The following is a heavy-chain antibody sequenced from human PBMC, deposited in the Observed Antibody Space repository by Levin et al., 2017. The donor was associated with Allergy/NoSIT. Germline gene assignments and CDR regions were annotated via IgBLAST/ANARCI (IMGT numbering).Heavy chain of an antibody. Sequence: GGSLRLSCAASGFTFSSYSMNWVRQAPGKGLEWVSYISSSSSTIYYADSVKGRFTISRDNAKNSLYLQMNSLRAEDTAVYYCARVGGLYSSGLKDAFDIWGQGTMVTVSS. CDR1: GFTFSSYS. V-gene: IGHV3-48*01. CDR2: ISSSSSTI. D-gene: IGHD6-19*01. J-gene: IGHJ3*02. CDR3: ARVGGLYSSGLKDAFDI.